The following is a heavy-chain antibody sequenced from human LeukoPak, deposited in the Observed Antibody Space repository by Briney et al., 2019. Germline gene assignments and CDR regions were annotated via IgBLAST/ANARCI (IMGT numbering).Heavy chain of an antibody. D-gene: IGHD5-12*01. CDR2: ISSSSTYI. CDR1: GFTFSRDS. CDR3: ARGGGYSGYDLDAFDI. V-gene: IGHV3-21*01. Sequence: GGSLRLSCAASGFTFSRDSMNWGRQAQGKGLEWVSSISSSSTYIYYADSVKGRLTISRNNAKNSLHLQMNSLRAEDTAVYYCARGGGYSGYDLDAFDIWGQGTMGTVSS. J-gene: IGHJ3*02.